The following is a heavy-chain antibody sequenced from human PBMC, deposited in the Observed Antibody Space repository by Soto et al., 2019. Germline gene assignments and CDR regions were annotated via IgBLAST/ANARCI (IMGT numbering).Heavy chain of an antibody. V-gene: IGHV4-30-2*01. J-gene: IGHJ4*02. D-gene: IGHD3-10*01. CDR2: IYHSGST. CDR1: GGSISSGGYS. CDR3: ARVGPAWAYGFDY. Sequence: SETLSLTCAVSGGSISSGGYSWSWIRQPPGKGLEWIGYIYHSGSTYYNPSLKSRVTISVDRSKNQFSLKLSSVTAADTAVYYCARVGPAWAYGFDYWGQGTLVTVSS.